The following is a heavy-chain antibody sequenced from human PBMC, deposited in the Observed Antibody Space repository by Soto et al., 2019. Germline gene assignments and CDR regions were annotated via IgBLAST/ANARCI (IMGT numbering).Heavy chain of an antibody. V-gene: IGHV4-39*01. D-gene: IGHD1-7*01. Sequence: QLQLQESGPGLVKPSETLSLTCSVSGDSISSSSYYWGWIRQPPGKGLEWIGSIYFSGTTYNNPSLKSRVTISVDTSKNQFSLKLTSVTAADMAVYYCARQAHITGTPLSTYYFDYWGQRTRVTVSS. CDR1: GDSISSSSYY. CDR3: ARQAHITGTPLSTYYFDY. J-gene: IGHJ4*02. CDR2: IYFSGTT.